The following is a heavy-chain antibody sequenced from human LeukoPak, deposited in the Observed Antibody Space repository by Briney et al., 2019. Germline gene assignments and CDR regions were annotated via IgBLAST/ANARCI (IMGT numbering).Heavy chain of an antibody. Sequence: GGSLRLSCAASGFTFSSYGMHWVRQAPGKGLEWVAFIRYDGSNKYYADSVKGRFTTSRDNSKNTLYLQMNSLRAEDTAVYYCVTEGPGYSSSWYSDFDYWGQGILVTVSS. CDR3: VTEGPGYSSSWYSDFDY. D-gene: IGHD6-13*01. V-gene: IGHV3-30*02. J-gene: IGHJ4*02. CDR1: GFTFSSYG. CDR2: IRYDGSNK.